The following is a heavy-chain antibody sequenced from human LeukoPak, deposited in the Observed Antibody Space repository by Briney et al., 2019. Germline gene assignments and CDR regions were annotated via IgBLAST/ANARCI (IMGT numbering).Heavy chain of an antibody. CDR1: GFTFSSYG. Sequence: GGSLRLSCAASGFTFSSYGMHWVRQAPGKGLEWVAVIWYDGSNKYYADSVKGRFTISRDNSKNTLYLQTNSLRAEDTAVYYCARGGHLYDAFDIWGQGAMVTVSS. CDR2: IWYDGSNK. V-gene: IGHV3-33*01. CDR3: ARGGHLYDAFDI. J-gene: IGHJ3*02.